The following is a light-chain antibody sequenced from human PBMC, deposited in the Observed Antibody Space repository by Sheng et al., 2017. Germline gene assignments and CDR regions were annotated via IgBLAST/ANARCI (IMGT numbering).Light chain of an antibody. Sequence: SYELTQPSSVSVSPGQTARITCSGDILAKKYARWFQQKPGQAPVLLIYKDSERPSGIPERFSGSSSGTTVTLTISGAQVDDEADYYCYSAADSMGVFGGGTKLAVL. CDR2: KDS. CDR1: ILAKKY. CDR3: YSAADSMGV. J-gene: IGLJ2*01. V-gene: IGLV3-27*01.